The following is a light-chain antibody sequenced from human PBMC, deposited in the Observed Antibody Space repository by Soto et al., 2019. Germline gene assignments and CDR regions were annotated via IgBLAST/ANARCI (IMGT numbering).Light chain of an antibody. V-gene: IGLV1-44*01. J-gene: IGLJ1*01. CDR2: SNN. CDR3: AAWDDSLNGYV. Sequence: QAVVTQPPSASGTPGQRVTISCSGTSSNIGGYTVNWYQQLPGTAPKLLIYSNNQRPSGVPDRFSGSKSGTSASLAISGLQSEDEADYYCAAWDDSLNGYVFGTGTKLTVL. CDR1: SSNIGGYT.